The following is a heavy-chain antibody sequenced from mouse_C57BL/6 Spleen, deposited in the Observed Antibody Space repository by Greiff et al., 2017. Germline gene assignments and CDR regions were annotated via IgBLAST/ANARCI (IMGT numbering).Heavy chain of an antibody. CDR3: ARRGWDVWFAY. D-gene: IGHD4-1*01. CDR2: IWSGGST. CDR1: GFSLTSYG. V-gene: IGHV2-2*01. Sequence: QVQLQQSGPGLVQPSQSLSITCTVSGFSLTSYGVHWVRQSPGKGLEWLGVIWSGGSTDYNAAFISRLSISKDNSKIQVFFKMNSLQADDTAIYYCARRGWDVWFAYWGQGTLVTVSA. J-gene: IGHJ3*01.